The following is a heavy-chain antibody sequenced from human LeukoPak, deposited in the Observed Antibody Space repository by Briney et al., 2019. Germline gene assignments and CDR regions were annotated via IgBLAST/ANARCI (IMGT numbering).Heavy chain of an antibody. CDR1: GGSISSGDYY. CDR3: ARDKWFGDPRRRYGMDV. Sequence: SETLSLTCTVSGGSISSGDYYWSWIRQPPGKGLEWIGHIYHSGNTYYNSSLKSRLTISVDTSKNHFALKLTSVTAADTAVYYCARDKWFGDPRRRYGMDVWGQGTTVTVSS. CDR2: IYHSGNT. V-gene: IGHV4-30-4*01. J-gene: IGHJ6*02. D-gene: IGHD3-10*01.